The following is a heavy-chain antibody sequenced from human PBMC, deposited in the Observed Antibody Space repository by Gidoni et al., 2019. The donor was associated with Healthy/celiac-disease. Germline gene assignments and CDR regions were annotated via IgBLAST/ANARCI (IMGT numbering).Heavy chain of an antibody. CDR2: IWYDGSNK. CDR3: ARDSNDFWSGYYNLADY. CDR1: GFTFSSSG. D-gene: IGHD3-3*01. Sequence: QVQLVESGGGVVQPGRSLRLSCAASGFTFSSSGMHWVRQAPGKGLGWVAVIWYDGSNKYYADSVKGRFTISRDNSKNTLYLQMNSLRAEDTAVYYCARDSNDFWSGYYNLADYWGQGTLVTVSS. J-gene: IGHJ4*02. V-gene: IGHV3-33*01.